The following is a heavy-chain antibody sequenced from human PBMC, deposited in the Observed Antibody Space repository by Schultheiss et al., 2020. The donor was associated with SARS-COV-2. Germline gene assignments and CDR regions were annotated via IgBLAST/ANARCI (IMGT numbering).Heavy chain of an antibody. D-gene: IGHD5-18*01. V-gene: IGHV3-73*01. CDR3: TRNSTSSGWFDP. CDR2: IRSKANNYAT. J-gene: IGHJ5*02. Sequence: AGSLRLSCVTSGFSFSGSGIYWVRQASGKGLEWVGRIRSKANNYATTYVASVQGRFTISRDESRNTSYLQMNSLKIEDTAVYYCTRNSTSSGWFDPWGQGTLVTVSS. CDR1: GFSFSGSG.